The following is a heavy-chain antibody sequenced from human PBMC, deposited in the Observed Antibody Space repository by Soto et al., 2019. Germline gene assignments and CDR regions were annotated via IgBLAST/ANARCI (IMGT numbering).Heavy chain of an antibody. CDR3: AKVYYYDSSGYTLRESSFDY. V-gene: IGHV3-23*01. J-gene: IGHJ4*02. CDR1: GFTFSSYA. CDR2: ISSSGGKT. Sequence: GGSLRLSCADSGFTFSSYAMSWVRQAPGKGLEWVSVISSSGGKTYYADSVKGRFTISRDNSKNTLYLQMDSLRADETAVYYCAKVYYYDSSGYTLRESSFDYWGQGTLVTVSS. D-gene: IGHD3-22*01.